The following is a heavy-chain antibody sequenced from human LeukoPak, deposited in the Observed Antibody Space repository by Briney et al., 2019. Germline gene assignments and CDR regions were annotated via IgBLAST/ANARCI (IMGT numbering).Heavy chain of an antibody. D-gene: IGHD5-12*01. V-gene: IGHV1-69*06. CDR3: ARDDIVATISRPVAFDI. CDR1: GGTFSSYA. Sequence: SVKVSCKASGGTFSSYAINWVRQAPGQGLEWMGGIIPIFGTTNYAQNFQGRVTITADKSTSTAYMEVSSLRSEDTAVYYCARDDIVATISRPVAFDIWGQGTMVTVSS. J-gene: IGHJ3*02. CDR2: IIPIFGTT.